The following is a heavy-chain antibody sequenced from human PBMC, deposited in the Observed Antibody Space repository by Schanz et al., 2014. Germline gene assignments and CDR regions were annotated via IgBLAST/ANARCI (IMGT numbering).Heavy chain of an antibody. J-gene: IGHJ4*02. Sequence: QVQLVESGGGVVQPGGSLRLSCAASGFIFSNYGMHWVRQAPGKGLEWVAVIWYDENNKYYADSVKGRFTMSRDNSKNTLYLQMSSLRAEDTAIYYCAKLSSSGRLAGYFDYWGQGTLVTVSS. D-gene: IGHD6-19*01. CDR3: AKLSSSGRLAGYFDY. CDR1: GFIFSNYG. V-gene: IGHV3-33*06. CDR2: IWYDENNK.